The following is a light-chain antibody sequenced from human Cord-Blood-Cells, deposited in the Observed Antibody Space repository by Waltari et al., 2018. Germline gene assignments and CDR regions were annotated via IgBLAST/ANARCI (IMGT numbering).Light chain of an antibody. V-gene: IGLV4-69*01. CDR1: SGHSSYA. Sequence: QLVLTQSPSASASLGASVKLTCTLSSGHSSYAIAWPQQQPEKGPRYLMKLNSDGSHSKGDGIPDRFSGSSSGAERYLTISSLQSEDEVDYYCQTWGTGIVVFGGGTKLTVL. CDR2: LNSDGSH. J-gene: IGLJ2*01. CDR3: QTWGTGIVV.